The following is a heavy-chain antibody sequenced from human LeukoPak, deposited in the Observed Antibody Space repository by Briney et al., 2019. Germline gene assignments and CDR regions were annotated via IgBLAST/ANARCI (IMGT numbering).Heavy chain of an antibody. CDR3: ARETYYDFSIGNLHYFDY. D-gene: IGHD3-3*01. CDR2: IYASEST. V-gene: IGHV4-4*07. CDR1: SDSISNYQ. Sequence: PSETLSLTCTVSSDSISNYQWNWIRQSAGKGLEWLGRIYASESTNFNPSLKRRVTMSVDTSKNQFSLKVTSVTAADTAVYYCARETYYDFSIGNLHYFDYWGQGALVTVSS. J-gene: IGHJ4*02.